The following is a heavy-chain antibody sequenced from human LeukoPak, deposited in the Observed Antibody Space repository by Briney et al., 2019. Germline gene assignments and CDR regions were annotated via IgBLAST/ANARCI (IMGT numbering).Heavy chain of an antibody. CDR1: GGTFSSYA. CDR2: IIPIFGTA. J-gene: IGHJ6*03. CDR3: ARVVVAATLGYYYYYMDV. V-gene: IGHV1-69*05. D-gene: IGHD2-15*01. Sequence: SVKVPCKASGGTFSSYAISWVRQAPGQGLEWMGGIIPIFGTANYAQKFQGRVTITTDESTSTAYMGLSSLRSEDTAVYYCARVVVAATLGYYYYYMDVWGKGTTVTVSS.